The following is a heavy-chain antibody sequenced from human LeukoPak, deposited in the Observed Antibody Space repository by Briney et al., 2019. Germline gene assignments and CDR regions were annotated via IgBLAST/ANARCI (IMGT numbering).Heavy chain of an antibody. V-gene: IGHV1-18*01. J-gene: IGHJ4*02. D-gene: IGHD3-10*01. Sequence: ASVKVSCKASGYTFTSYGISWVRQAPGQGLEWMGWISAYDGNTNYAQKLQGRVTMTTETSTSTAYMELRSLRSDDTAVYYCARVLSYSSGSYAMNYWGQGTLVTVSS. CDR3: ARVLSYSSGSYAMNY. CDR2: ISAYDGNT. CDR1: GYTFTSYG.